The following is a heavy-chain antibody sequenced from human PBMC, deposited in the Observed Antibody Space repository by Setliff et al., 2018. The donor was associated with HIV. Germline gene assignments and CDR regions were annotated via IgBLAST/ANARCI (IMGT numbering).Heavy chain of an antibody. CDR2: IIPIFGPA. CDR1: GYTFTSYG. J-gene: IGHJ5*02. V-gene: IGHV1-69*05. Sequence: SVKVSCKASGYTFTSYGISWVRQAPGQGLEWMGGIIPIFGPANYAQKFQDRVTITTDESTSTAYMELSSLKSEDTAVYYCARGSEVESSGWFDPWGQGTPVTVSS. CDR3: ARGSEVESSGWFDP.